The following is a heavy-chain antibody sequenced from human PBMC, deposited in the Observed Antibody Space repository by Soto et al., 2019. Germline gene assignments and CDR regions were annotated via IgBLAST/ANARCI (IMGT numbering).Heavy chain of an antibody. Sequence: SEPLSLTWAVYGGSFSGYYWSWIRKPPGKGLEWIGEINHSGSTNYNPSLRSRVTISVDTSKNQFSLKLSSVTAADTAVYYCARGYDFWSGYTDYFDYWGQGTLVTVSS. D-gene: IGHD3-3*01. CDR1: GGSFSGYY. V-gene: IGHV4-34*01. CDR3: ARGYDFWSGYTDYFDY. J-gene: IGHJ4*02. CDR2: INHSGST.